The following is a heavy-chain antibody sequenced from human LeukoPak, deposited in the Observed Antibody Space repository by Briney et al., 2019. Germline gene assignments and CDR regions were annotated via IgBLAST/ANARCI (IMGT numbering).Heavy chain of an antibody. CDR3: ARSVAVNRYYFDY. Sequence: SENLSLTCTVSGGSVSSGSYYWSWIRQPPGKGLEWIGYIYYSGSTNYNPSLKSRGTISVDTSKNQFSLKLSSVTAADTAVYYCARSVAVNRYYFDYWGQGTLLIVSS. D-gene: IGHD6-19*01. CDR1: GGSVSSGSYY. CDR2: IYYSGST. V-gene: IGHV4-61*01. J-gene: IGHJ4*02.